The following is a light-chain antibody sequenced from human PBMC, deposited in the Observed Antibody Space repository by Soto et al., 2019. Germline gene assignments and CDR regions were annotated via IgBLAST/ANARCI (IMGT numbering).Light chain of an antibody. J-gene: IGLJ1*01. CDR2: EVV. CDR1: KSDIGSYDF. V-gene: IGLV2-8*01. Sequence: QSPPTQAPSASGCPGQSVSVSCTRTKSDIGSYDFVCWYQHHPGKAPRLIISEVVQRPSGVPDRFSGCKSGNTACLTVSGLQAADEADYFCKSYAGSNTYVFGSGTKVTVL. CDR3: KSYAGSNTYV.